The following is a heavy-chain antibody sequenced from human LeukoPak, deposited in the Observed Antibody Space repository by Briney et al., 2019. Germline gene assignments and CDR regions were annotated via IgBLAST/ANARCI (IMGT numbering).Heavy chain of an antibody. CDR1: GFTFSSYA. CDR3: ARDRLDIVVVVAAPFDAFDI. J-gene: IGHJ3*02. CDR2: ISYDGSNK. D-gene: IGHD2-15*01. V-gene: IGHV3-30-3*01. Sequence: GRSLRLSCAASGFTFSSYAMHWVRQAPGKGLEWVADISYDGSNKYYADSVKGRFTISRDNSKNTLYLQMNSLRAEDTAVYYCARDRLDIVVVVAAPFDAFDIWGQGTMVTVSS.